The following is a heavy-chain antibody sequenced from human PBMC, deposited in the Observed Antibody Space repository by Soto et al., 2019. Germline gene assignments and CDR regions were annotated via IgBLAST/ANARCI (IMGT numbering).Heavy chain of an antibody. CDR1: GFSLSNARMG. J-gene: IGHJ5*02. CDR3: ARISRPIAIMVLFPVVHWFDP. CDR2: IFSNDEK. Sequence: QVTLKESGPVLVKPTETLTLTCTVSGFSLSNARMGVSWIRQPPGKALEWLAHIFSNDEKSYSTSLKSRLTTSKDTSKSQLVLTMTNKDPVETATYYFARISRPIAIMVLFPVVHWFDPWGQGTLVTVSS. D-gene: IGHD3-16*01. V-gene: IGHV2-26*01.